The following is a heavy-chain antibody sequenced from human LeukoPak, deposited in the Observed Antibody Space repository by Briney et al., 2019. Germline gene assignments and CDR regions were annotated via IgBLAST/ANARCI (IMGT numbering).Heavy chain of an antibody. Sequence: ASVKVSCKASGYTFTSYGISWVRQAPGQGLEWMGWISANNGNTKYNTKYAQNLQGRVTMTTDISTSTAYMELRTLRSDDTAVYYCTRDRDRSGSQSYWGQGTLVTVSS. V-gene: IGHV1-18*01. J-gene: IGHJ4*02. CDR3: TRDRDRSGSQSY. D-gene: IGHD1-26*01. CDR1: GYTFTSYG. CDR2: ISANNGNTKYNT.